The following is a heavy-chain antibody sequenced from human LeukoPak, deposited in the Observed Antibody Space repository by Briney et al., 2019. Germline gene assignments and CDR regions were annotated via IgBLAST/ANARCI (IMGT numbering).Heavy chain of an antibody. CDR1: GYTFTAYY. CDR2: INPKSGDT. CDR3: ARDGGYDAFDI. Sequence: ASVKVSCKASGYTFTAYYIHRVRQAPGQGLEWVAWINPKSGDTNYAQNFQGRVTMTRDTSISTMYMQLSRLKSDDTTVYYCARDGGYDAFDIWGQGSMVTVSS. J-gene: IGHJ3*02. V-gene: IGHV1-2*02. D-gene: IGHD3-22*01.